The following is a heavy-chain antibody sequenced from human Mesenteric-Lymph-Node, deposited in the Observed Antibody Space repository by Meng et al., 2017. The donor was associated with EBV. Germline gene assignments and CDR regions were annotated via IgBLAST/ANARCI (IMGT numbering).Heavy chain of an antibody. Sequence: EFGGGLVKPGWSLRLSCAASGFTVNNAWMSWVRQAPGKGLEWVGRMVPKSDGGTTEYAAPVKGRFIISRDESKNMMYLQMNSLKTEDTAVYHCATDKYYFDSWGQGTLVTVFS. V-gene: IGHV3-15*04. J-gene: IGHJ4*02. CDR1: GFTVNNAW. D-gene: IGHD2/OR15-2a*01. CDR3: ATDKYYFDS. CDR2: MVPKSDGGTT.